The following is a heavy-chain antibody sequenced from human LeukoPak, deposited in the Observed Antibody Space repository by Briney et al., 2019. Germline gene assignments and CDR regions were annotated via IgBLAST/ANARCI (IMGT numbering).Heavy chain of an antibody. CDR3: ARATGQFDY. D-gene: IGHD3-9*01. J-gene: IGHJ4*02. Sequence: SETLSLTCTVSGGSISSSSYYWGWIRQPPGKGLEWIGSIYYSGSTYYNPSLKSRVTISVDTSKNQFSLQLNSVTPEDTAVYYCARATGQFDYWGQGTLVTVSS. CDR2: IYYSGST. V-gene: IGHV4-39*01. CDR1: GGSISSSSYY.